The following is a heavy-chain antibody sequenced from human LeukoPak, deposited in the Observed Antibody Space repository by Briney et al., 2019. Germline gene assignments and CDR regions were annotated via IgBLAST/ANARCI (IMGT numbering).Heavy chain of an antibody. V-gene: IGHV4-59*12. CDR3: ARGSWYSSGWYSSADAFDI. CDR2: IYYSGST. J-gene: IGHJ3*02. Sequence: KPSETLSLTCTVSGGSISSYYWSWIRQPPGKGLEWIGYIYYSGSTNYNPSLKSRVTISVDTSKNQFSLKLSSVTAADTAVYYCARGSWYSSGWYSSADAFDIWGQGTMVTVSS. CDR1: GGSISSYY. D-gene: IGHD6-19*01.